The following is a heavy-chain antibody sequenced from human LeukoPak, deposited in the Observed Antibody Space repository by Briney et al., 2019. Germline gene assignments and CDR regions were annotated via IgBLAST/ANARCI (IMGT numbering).Heavy chain of an antibody. V-gene: IGHV4-39*01. D-gene: IGHD6-19*01. J-gene: IGHJ4*02. Sequence: KPSETLSLTCTVSGGSISSSSYYWGWIRQPPGKGLEWIGSIYYSGSTYYNPSLKSRVTISVDTSKNQFSLKLSSVTAADTAVYYCARHEDSSGPPGYWGQGTLVTVSS. CDR1: GGSISSSSYY. CDR2: IYYSGST. CDR3: ARHEDSSGPPGY.